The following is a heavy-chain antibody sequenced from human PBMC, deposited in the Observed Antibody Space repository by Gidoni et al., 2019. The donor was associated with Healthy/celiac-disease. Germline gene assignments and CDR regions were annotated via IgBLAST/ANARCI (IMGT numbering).Heavy chain of an antibody. J-gene: IGHJ5*02. CDR1: GDSVSSTSAA. CDR3: ARGDCSGGSCYLGNWFDP. V-gene: IGHV6-1*01. D-gene: IGHD2-15*01. Sequence: QVQLQQSGPGLVKPSQTLSLTCAISGDSVSSTSAAWNWIRQSPSRGLEWLGRTYYRSKWYNDYAVSVKSRITINPDTSKNQFSLQLNSVTPEDTAVYYCARGDCSGGSCYLGNWFDPWGQGTLVTVSS. CDR2: TYYRSKWYN.